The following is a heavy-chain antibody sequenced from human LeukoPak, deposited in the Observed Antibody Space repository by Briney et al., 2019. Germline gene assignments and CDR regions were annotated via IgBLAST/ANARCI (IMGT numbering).Heavy chain of an antibody. CDR2: IYYTGST. CDR3: ARLWGATHFDY. V-gene: IGHV4-39*01. Sequence: SEPLSLTCPVSGGSINSSSYYWGWIRPPPGKGLEWIGTIYYTGSTYYNPSLESRVSMSADTSNNQCSLKLNSVTAADTAVYYCARLWGATHFDYWGQGALVTVSS. CDR1: GGSINSSSYY. J-gene: IGHJ4*02. D-gene: IGHD1-26*01.